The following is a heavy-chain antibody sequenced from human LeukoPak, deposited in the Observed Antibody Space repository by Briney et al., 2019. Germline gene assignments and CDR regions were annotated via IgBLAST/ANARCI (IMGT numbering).Heavy chain of an antibody. J-gene: IGHJ6*03. V-gene: IGHV1-8*01. CDR1: GYTFTSYD. D-gene: IGHD3-22*01. Sequence: ASVKVSCKASGYTFTSYDTNWVRQATGQGREWMGWMNPNSGNTGYAQKFQGRVTMTRNTSISTAYMELSSLRSEDTAVYYCARAGDSSGYHYYYYYYMDVWGKGTTVTVSS. CDR3: ARAGDSSGYHYYYYYYMDV. CDR2: MNPNSGNT.